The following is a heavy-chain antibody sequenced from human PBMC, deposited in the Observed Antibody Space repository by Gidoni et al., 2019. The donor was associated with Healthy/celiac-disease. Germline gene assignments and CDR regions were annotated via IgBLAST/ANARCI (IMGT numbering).Heavy chain of an antibody. Sequence: EVQLVESGGGLVKPGGSLRLSCAASGFTFSSYSMNWVRQAPGKGLEWVSSISSSSSYIYYADSVKGRFTISRDNAKNSLYLQMNSLRAEDTAVYYCARDSDPDLRFLLARYFQHWGQGTLVTVSS. CDR2: ISSSSSYI. CDR3: ARDSDPDLRFLLARYFQH. J-gene: IGHJ1*01. V-gene: IGHV3-21*01. CDR1: GFTFSSYS. D-gene: IGHD3-3*01.